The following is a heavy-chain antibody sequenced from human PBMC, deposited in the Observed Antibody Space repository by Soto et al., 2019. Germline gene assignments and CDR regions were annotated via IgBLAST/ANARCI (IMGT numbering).Heavy chain of an antibody. D-gene: IGHD3-10*01. CDR3: AREIMVRGVIIFYYYYYGMDV. CDR2: IKQDGSEK. J-gene: IGHJ6*02. V-gene: IGHV3-7*03. Sequence: PGGSLRLSCAASGFTFSSYWMSWVRQAPGKGLEWVANIKQDGSEKYYVDSVKGRFTISRDNAKNSLYLQMNSLRAEDTAVYYCAREIMVRGVIIFYYYYYGMDVWGQGTTVTVSS. CDR1: GFTFSSYW.